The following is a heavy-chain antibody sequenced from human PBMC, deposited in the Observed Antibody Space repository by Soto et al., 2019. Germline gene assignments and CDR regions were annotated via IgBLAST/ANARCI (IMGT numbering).Heavy chain of an antibody. J-gene: IGHJ2*01. CDR3: ARRPLLFGDDWYFDV. CDR1: GGSISSSGYY. Sequence: SETLSLTCTVSGGSISSSGYYWGWIRQPTGKGLEWIGSLCYSRNTYYNATRRSRLTISVDTSKDQFSLKRSSVSAAATAVYYCARRPLLFGDDWYFDVWGRGTLVTVSS. V-gene: IGHV4-39*01. CDR2: LCYSRNT. D-gene: IGHD3-10*01.